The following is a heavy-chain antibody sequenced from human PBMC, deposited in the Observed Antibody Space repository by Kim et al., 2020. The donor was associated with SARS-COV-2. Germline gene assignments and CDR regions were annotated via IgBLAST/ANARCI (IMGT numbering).Heavy chain of an antibody. D-gene: IGHD5-12*01. J-gene: IGHJ4*02. Sequence: GESLKISCKGSGYSFSNYWIGWVRQMPGKAMEWMGIIYPGDSGTRYNPSFQGQVTISADKSISTVYLQWSSLEASDTAIYYCARHSVDRATITPYDYWGQGTLVSVSS. CDR1: GYSFSNYW. V-gene: IGHV5-51*01. CDR2: IYPGDSGT. CDR3: ARHSVDRATITPYDY.